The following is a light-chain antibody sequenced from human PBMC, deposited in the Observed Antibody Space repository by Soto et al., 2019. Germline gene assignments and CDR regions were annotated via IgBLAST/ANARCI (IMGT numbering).Light chain of an antibody. Sequence: DIQMTQSPSTLSASVGGRVTITCRASQSISSWLAWYQQKPGKAPKLLIYKASNLESGVPSRFSGSGSGTEFTLTISSLQPDDYATYYCQQYNSDPWTFGRGSKVEI. CDR2: KAS. CDR1: QSISSW. CDR3: QQYNSDPWT. V-gene: IGKV1-5*03. J-gene: IGKJ1*01.